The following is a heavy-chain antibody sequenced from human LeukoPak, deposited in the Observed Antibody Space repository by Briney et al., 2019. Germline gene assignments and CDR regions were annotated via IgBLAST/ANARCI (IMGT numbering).Heavy chain of an antibody. CDR3: ARGSTVTTGLMGYFDY. CDR2: IYTSGST. J-gene: IGHJ4*02. V-gene: IGHV4-61*02. CDR1: GGSISSSSYY. Sequence: SETLSLTCTVSGGSISSSSYYWSWIRQPAGKGLEWLGRIYTSGSTNYNPSLNSRVTMSVDKSKTQFSLKLSSVTAADTAVYYCARGSTVTTGLMGYFDYWGQGTLVTVSS. D-gene: IGHD4-17*01.